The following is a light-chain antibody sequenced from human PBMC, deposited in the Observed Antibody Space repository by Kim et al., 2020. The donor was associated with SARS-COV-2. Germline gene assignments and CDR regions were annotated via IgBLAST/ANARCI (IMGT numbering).Light chain of an antibody. CDR3: SSYAGSAYV. V-gene: IGLV2-8*01. Sequence: QSALTQPPSAFGSPGQSVTISCTGTSSDVGGYNYVSWYQQHPGKAPKLMIYEISKRPSGVPDRFSGSKSGSTASLTVSGLQTEDEADYYCSSYAGSAYVFGTGTKVTVL. CDR1: SSDVGGYNY. J-gene: IGLJ1*01. CDR2: EIS.